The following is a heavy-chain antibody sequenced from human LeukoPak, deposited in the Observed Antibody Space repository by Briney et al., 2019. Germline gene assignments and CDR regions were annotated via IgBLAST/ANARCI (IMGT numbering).Heavy chain of an antibody. V-gene: IGHV4-38-2*02. Sequence: SETLSLTCTVSGYSISSGYYWGWIRQPPGKGLEWIGSIYHSGSTYYNPSLKSRVTISVDTSKNQFSLKLSSVTAADTAVYYCASDPAMVYWGQGTLVTVSS. CDR3: ASDPAMVY. D-gene: IGHD5-18*01. CDR1: GYSISSGYY. J-gene: IGHJ4*02. CDR2: IYHSGST.